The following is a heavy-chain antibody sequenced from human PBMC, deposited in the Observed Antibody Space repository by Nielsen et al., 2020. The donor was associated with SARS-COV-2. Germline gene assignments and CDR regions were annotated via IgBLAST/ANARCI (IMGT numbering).Heavy chain of an antibody. CDR1: GFTFNSYA. D-gene: IGHD6-19*01. V-gene: IGHV3-30*04. CDR2: ISYDGSNN. Sequence: GGSLRLSCAASGFTFNSYAMHWVRQAPGKGLEWVTVISYDGSNNYYADSVKGRFTISRDNSKNTLYLQMNSLRAEDTAVYYCARGGKEAVAGRVSYWGQGTLVTVSS. J-gene: IGHJ4*02. CDR3: ARGGKEAVAGRVSY.